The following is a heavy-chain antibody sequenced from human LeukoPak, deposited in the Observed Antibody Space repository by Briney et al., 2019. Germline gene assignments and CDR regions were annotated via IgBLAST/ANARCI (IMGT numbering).Heavy chain of an antibody. CDR3: ARRETVRSYCFGY. V-gene: IGHV3-53*01. CDR2: IYSGGST. CDR1: GFTVSSNY. D-gene: IGHD1-26*01. J-gene: IGHJ4*02. Sequence: GGSLRLSCAASGFTVSSNYMSWVRQAPGKGLEWGSVIYSGGSTYYADSVKGRFTISRDNSKNTLYLQMTSLRAEDTAVYYCARRETVRSYCFGYWGQGTRVTVSS.